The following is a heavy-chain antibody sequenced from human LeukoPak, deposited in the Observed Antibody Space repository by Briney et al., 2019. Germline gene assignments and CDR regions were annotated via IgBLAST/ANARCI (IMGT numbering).Heavy chain of an antibody. J-gene: IGHJ3*02. CDR1: GFTFSTYA. CDR2: ISGSGGGT. Sequence: GGSLRLSCAASGFTFSTYAMSWVRQAAGKGLEWVSLISGSGGGTYYADSVKGRFTISRDNSKNTLYLQMNSLRAEDTAVYYCARDEIVVVITFSAFDIWGQGTMVTVSS. V-gene: IGHV3-23*01. CDR3: ARDEIVVVITFSAFDI. D-gene: IGHD3-22*01.